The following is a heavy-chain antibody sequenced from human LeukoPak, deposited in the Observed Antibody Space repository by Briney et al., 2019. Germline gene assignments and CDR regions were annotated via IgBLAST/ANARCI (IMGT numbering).Heavy chain of an antibody. J-gene: IGHJ6*03. CDR3: ARGTIFGLVIPQVHYYYYMDV. Sequence: GGSLRLSCATSGFTLSSYTMNWVRQAPGKGLEWVSAISSSSSYIYYADSVKGRFTIPRDNAKNSLYLDMNSLRAEDTAVYYCARGTIFGLVIPQVHYYYYMDVWGKGTTVTVSS. V-gene: IGHV3-21*01. D-gene: IGHD3/OR15-3a*01. CDR2: ISSSSSYI. CDR1: GFTLSSYT.